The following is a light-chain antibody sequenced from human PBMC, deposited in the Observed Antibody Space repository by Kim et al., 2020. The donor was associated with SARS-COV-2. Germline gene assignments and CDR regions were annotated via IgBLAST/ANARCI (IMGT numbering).Light chain of an antibody. Sequence: ALGQTVSITCQGDSLRIYYASWYQQKPGQAPVLVIYGKNNRPSGIPDRFSGSSSGNTASLTITGAQAEDEADYYCNSRDSSGNHWVFGGGTQLTVL. J-gene: IGLJ3*02. CDR2: GKN. CDR3: NSRDSSGNHWV. V-gene: IGLV3-19*01. CDR1: SLRIYY.